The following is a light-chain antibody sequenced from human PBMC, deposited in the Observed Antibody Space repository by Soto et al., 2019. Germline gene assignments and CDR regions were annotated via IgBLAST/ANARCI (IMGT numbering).Light chain of an antibody. V-gene: IGKV3D-15*01. CDR1: QRVSSRY. CDR3: QQYNNRPPLT. Sequence: EIVLAHSPGTLSRSRGDIAALSFRAIQRVSSRYLAWYQQKPGQAPSLLIFGASNRATGIPDRFSGSGSGTEFTLTISSLQSEDFAVYYCQQYNNRPPLTFGGGTKVDIK. J-gene: IGKJ4*01. CDR2: GAS.